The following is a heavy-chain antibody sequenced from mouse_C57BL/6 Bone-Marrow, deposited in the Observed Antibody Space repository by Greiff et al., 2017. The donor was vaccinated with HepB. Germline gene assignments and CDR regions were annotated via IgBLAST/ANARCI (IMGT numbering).Heavy chain of an antibody. CDR3: ANTVVAEEFAY. CDR1: GYTFTSYD. J-gene: IGHJ3*01. D-gene: IGHD1-1*01. CDR2: IYPGDGST. Sequence: VQLQQSGPELVKPGASVKLSCKASGYTFTSYDINWVKQRPGQGLEWIGWIYPGDGSTKYNEKFKGKATLTVDTSSSTAYMELHSLTSEDSAVYFCANTVVAEEFAYWGQGTLVTVSA. V-gene: IGHV1-85*01.